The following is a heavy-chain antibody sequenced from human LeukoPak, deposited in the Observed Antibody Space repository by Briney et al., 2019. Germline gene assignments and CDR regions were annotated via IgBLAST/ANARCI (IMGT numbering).Heavy chain of an antibody. Sequence: PSETLSLTCTVSGVSFSSYYWTWIRQPAGKGLEWIGRIYSSGNTNYNPSLEGRVTTSIDTSKTQISLKLTSVTAADPAVYYCARERGNLRGDAFDIWGQGTMVTVSS. CDR3: ARERGNLRGDAFDI. CDR2: IYSSGNT. CDR1: GVSFSSYY. V-gene: IGHV4-4*07. J-gene: IGHJ3*02. D-gene: IGHD1-26*01.